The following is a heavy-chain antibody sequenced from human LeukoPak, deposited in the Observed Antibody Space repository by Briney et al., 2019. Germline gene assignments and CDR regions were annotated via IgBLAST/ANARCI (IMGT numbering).Heavy chain of an antibody. CDR2: ISSSSSYI. CDR3: ARDGSSFWTFSKIYGMDV. V-gene: IGHV3-21*01. D-gene: IGHD3/OR15-3a*01. Sequence: GGSLRLSCAASGFTFSSYSMNWVRQAPGKGLEWVSSISSSSSYIYYADSVKGRFTISRDNAKNSLYLQMNSLRAEDTAVYYCARDGSSFWTFSKIYGMDVWGQGTTVTVSS. CDR1: GFTFSSYS. J-gene: IGHJ6*02.